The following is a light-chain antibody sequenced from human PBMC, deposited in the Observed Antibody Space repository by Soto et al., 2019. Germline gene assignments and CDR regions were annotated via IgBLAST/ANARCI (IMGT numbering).Light chain of an antibody. Sequence: IVLTQSPGPLSLSPRETATLSCRASQSVSSYLAWYQQKPGQAPRLLIYGASNRATGIPARFSGSGSGTEFTLTISSLQSEDFAVYFCQQYNSWPRTFGQGTKVDIK. CDR1: QSVSSY. J-gene: IGKJ1*01. CDR2: GAS. V-gene: IGKV3-15*01. CDR3: QQYNSWPRT.